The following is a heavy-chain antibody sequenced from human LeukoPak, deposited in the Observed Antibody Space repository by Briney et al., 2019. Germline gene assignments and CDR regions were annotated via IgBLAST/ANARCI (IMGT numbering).Heavy chain of an antibody. J-gene: IGHJ3*01. CDR3: ARPTSSGWYSH. CDR1: GFIFSNYV. CDR2: ITGSSRTK. Sequence: GGSLRLSRAASGFIFSNYVINWVRQAPGKGLAWVSYITGSSRTKAYADSVKGRFTISRDNAENSVYLQMSSLRAEDTAVYYCARPTSSGWYSHWGQGTMVTVSS. V-gene: IGHV3-48*01. D-gene: IGHD6-19*01.